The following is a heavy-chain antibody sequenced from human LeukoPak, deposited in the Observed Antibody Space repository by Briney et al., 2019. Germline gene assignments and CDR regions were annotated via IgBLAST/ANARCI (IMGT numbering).Heavy chain of an antibody. CDR3: ARSSQVWSPYYFDY. J-gene: IGHJ4*02. D-gene: IGHD3-10*01. Sequence: GGSLRLSCTASGFTVSSDYMSWVRQAPGKGLEGVSFLYSGGTTHYADSVKGRFVISRDNSKNTLYLQMNSLRAEDTAVYYCARSSQVWSPYYFDYWGQGTLVTVSS. CDR1: GFTVSSDY. V-gene: IGHV3-66*01. CDR2: LYSGGTT.